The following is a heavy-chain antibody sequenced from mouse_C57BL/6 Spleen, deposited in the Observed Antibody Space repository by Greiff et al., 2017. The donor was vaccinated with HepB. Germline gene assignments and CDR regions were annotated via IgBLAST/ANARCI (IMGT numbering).Heavy chain of an antibody. Sequence: EVKLMESGGGLVQPGGSLSLSCAASGFTFTDYYMSWVRQPPGKGLEWLGFIRNKANGYTTEYSASVKGRFTISRDNSQSILYLQMNALRAEDSATYYCARYRRGYFDYWGQGTTLTVSS. J-gene: IGHJ2*01. CDR2: IRNKANGYTT. V-gene: IGHV7-3*01. CDR1: GFTFTDYY. CDR3: ARYRRGYFDY.